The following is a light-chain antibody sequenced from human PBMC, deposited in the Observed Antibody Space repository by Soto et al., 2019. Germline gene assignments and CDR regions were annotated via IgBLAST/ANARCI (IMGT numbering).Light chain of an antibody. CDR2: RNN. CDR3: AAWDDSLSGPV. V-gene: IGLV1-47*01. Sequence: QSVLTQPPSASGTPGQRVTISCSGSSSNIGSNYVFWYQQLPGTAPKPLIYRNNQRPSGVPDRFSGSKSGTSASLAISGLRPEDEADYYCAAWDDSLSGPVFGGGTKLTVL. CDR1: SSNIGSNY. J-gene: IGLJ2*01.